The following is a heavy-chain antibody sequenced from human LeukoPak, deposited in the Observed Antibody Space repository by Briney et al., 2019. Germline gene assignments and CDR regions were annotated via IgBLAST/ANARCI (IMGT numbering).Heavy chain of an antibody. Sequence: GGSLRLSCTVLNFTFSDAWMNWVRQAPGKGLEWVSSISSSSSYIYYADSVKGRFTISRDNAKNSLYLQMNSLRAEDTAVYYCARDGSLRFLEWLSGMDVWGQGTTVTVSS. J-gene: IGHJ6*02. CDR1: NFTFSDAW. D-gene: IGHD3-3*01. CDR3: ARDGSLRFLEWLSGMDV. CDR2: ISSSSSYI. V-gene: IGHV3-21*01.